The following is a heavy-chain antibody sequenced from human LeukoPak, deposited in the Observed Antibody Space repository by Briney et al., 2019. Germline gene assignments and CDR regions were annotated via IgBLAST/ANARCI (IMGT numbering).Heavy chain of an antibody. V-gene: IGHV4-34*01. J-gene: IGHJ4*02. CDR1: GGSFSGYY. CDR2: INHSGST. CDR3: ASSIASYYYDSSGYPFDY. Sequence: SETLSLTCAVYGGSFSGYYWSWIRQPPGKGLEWIGEINHSGSTYYNPSLKSRVTISVDTSKNQFSLKLSSVTAADTAVYYCASSIASYYYDSSGYPFDYWGQGTLVTVSS. D-gene: IGHD3-22*01.